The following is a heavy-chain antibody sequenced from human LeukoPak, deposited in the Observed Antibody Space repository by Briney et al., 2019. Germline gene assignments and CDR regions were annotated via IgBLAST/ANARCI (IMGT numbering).Heavy chain of an antibody. CDR3: AKDLSNYSPYYFDL. D-gene: IGHD4-11*01. J-gene: IGHJ2*01. CDR2: IYSGGST. V-gene: IGHV3-53*01. CDR1: GFTVSSNY. Sequence: GGSLRLSCAASGFTVSSNYMSWVRQAPGKGLEWVSVIYSGGSTYYADSVKGRFTISRDNSKNTLYLQMNSLRAEDTAVYYCAKDLSNYSPYYFDLWGRGTAVIVSS.